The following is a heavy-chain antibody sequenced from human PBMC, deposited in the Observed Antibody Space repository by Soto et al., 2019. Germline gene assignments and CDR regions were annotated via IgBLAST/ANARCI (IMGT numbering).Heavy chain of an antibody. CDR1: GFNFNIYA. Sequence: EVQLLESGGGLVQPGGSLRLSCAASGFNFNIYAMTWVRQAPGKGLEWVSTISPGGDSTYFADSVKGRVTISRDNSKNTLPLQMNSLKAEDTATYFCAKALGNPDYYYYMDVWGTGTTVTVSS. D-gene: IGHD1-1*01. V-gene: IGHV3-23*01. CDR2: ISPGGDST. J-gene: IGHJ6*03. CDR3: AKALGNPDYYYYMDV.